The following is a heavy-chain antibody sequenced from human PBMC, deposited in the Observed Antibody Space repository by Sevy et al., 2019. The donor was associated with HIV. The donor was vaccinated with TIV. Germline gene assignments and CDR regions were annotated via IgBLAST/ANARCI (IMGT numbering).Heavy chain of an antibody. D-gene: IGHD6-13*01. Sequence: SETLSLTCTVSGGSISSYYWSWIRQPPGKGLEWIGYIYYSGSTKYNPSLKSRVTISVDTSKNQFSLKLGSVTAADTAVYYCARERQLVLDYWGQGTLVTVSS. CDR2: IYYSGST. CDR1: GGSISSYY. V-gene: IGHV4-59*01. J-gene: IGHJ4*02. CDR3: ARERQLVLDY.